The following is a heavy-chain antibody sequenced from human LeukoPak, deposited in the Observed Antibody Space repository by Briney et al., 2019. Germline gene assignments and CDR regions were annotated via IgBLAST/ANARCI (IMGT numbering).Heavy chain of an antibody. J-gene: IGHJ1*01. D-gene: IGHD6-19*01. CDR1: GYTLTELS. CDR3: ARILSSSWYEYFHH. V-gene: IGHV1-69*13. CDR2: IIPIFGTA. Sequence: SVKVSCKVSGYTLTELSMHWVRQAPGQGLEWMGAIIPIFGTANYAQKFQGRVTITADESTSTAYMELSSLRSEDTAVYYCARILSSSWYEYFHHWGQGTLVTVSS.